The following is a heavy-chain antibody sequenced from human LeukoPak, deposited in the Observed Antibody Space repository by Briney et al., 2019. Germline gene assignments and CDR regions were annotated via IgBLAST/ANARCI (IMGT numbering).Heavy chain of an antibody. D-gene: IGHD4-11*01. Sequence: ASVKVSCKASGYTFTGYYMHWVRQAPGQGLEWMGWINPNSGGTNYAQKFQGRVTMTRDTSISTAYMELSRLRSDVTAVYYCARVTVTTVLGWFDPWGQGTLVTVSS. J-gene: IGHJ5*02. V-gene: IGHV1-2*02. CDR2: INPNSGGT. CDR1: GYTFTGYY. CDR3: ARVTVTTVLGWFDP.